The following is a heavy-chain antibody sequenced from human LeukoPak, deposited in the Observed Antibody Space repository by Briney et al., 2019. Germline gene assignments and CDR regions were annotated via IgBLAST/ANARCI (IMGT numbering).Heavy chain of an antibody. CDR1: GGSISSGGYY. J-gene: IGHJ3*02. CDR3: ARAPIVVVPAAFDAFDI. D-gene: IGHD2-2*01. V-gene: IGHV4-31*03. CDR2: IYYGGST. Sequence: SQTLSLTCTVTGGSISSGGYYWSWIRQHPGKGQEWIGYIYYGGSTYYNPSLKSRVTISVDTSKNQFSLKLSSVTAADTAVYYCARAPIVVVPAAFDAFDIWGQGTMVTVSS.